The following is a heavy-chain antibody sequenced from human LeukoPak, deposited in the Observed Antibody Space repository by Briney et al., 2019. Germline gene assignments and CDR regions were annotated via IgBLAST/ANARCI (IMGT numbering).Heavy chain of an antibody. Sequence: GGSLRLSCAASGFTVSSNYMSWVRQAPGKGLEWVSVIYSGGSTYYADSVKGRFTISRDNSKNTLYLQMNSLRAEDTAVYYCARTPGLWFVFDYWGQGTLVTVSS. CDR2: IYSGGST. J-gene: IGHJ4*02. CDR1: GFTVSSNY. V-gene: IGHV3-53*01. CDR3: ARTPGLWFVFDY. D-gene: IGHD3-10*01.